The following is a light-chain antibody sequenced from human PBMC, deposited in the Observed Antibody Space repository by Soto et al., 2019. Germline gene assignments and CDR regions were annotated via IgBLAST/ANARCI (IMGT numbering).Light chain of an antibody. CDR3: AAWDDSLNGHYV. Sequence: QSVLTQPPSASGTPGQRVTISCSGSSSSIGNNAVNWYQQLPGTAPKLLIYTNNQRPSGVPDRFSGSKSGTSASLAISGLQSEDEADYYCAAWDDSLNGHYVFGTGTQLTVL. J-gene: IGLJ1*01. V-gene: IGLV1-44*01. CDR2: TNN. CDR1: SSSIGNNA.